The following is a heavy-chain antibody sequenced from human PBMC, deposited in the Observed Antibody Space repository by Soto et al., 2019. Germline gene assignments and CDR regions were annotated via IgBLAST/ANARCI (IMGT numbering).Heavy chain of an antibody. CDR2: IYYSGNA. Sequence: QLQLQESGPGLVKPSETLSLTCTVSGGSISSRSYYWGWIRQPPGKGLEWIGSIYYSGNAYYNPSLKSRVAVSLDSSKNQFSLKVASVTATHTAVYYCARHKDTSSRYLLPDFWGQGTLVTVSS. CDR1: GGSISSRSYY. D-gene: IGHD6-13*01. CDR3: ARHKDTSSRYLLPDF. J-gene: IGHJ4*02. V-gene: IGHV4-39*01.